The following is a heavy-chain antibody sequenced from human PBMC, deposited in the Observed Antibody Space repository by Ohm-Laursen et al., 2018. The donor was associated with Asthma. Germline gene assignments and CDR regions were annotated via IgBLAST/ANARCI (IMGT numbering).Heavy chain of an antibody. CDR1: GGSIGSDDYY. J-gene: IGHJ4*02. Sequence: SQTLSLTCTVSGGSIGSDDYYWSWIRQPPGKGLEWIGYIYHSVSTYYSPSLKSRVAISGDTSKNQFSLKLSSVTAADTAVYYCARDWIAARLFDYWGQGTLVTVSS. CDR3: ARDWIAARLFDY. D-gene: IGHD6-6*01. V-gene: IGHV4-30-4*01. CDR2: IYHSVST.